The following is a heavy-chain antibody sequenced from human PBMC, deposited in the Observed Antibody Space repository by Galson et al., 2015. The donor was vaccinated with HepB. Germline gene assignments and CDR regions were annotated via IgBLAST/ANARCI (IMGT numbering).Heavy chain of an antibody. V-gene: IGHV1-18*04. J-gene: IGHJ4*02. CDR3: ARVGVLRYFDWLSPSDY. D-gene: IGHD3-9*01. CDR2: ISAYNGNT. CDR1: GYTFTSYG. Sequence: SVKVSCKASGYTFTSYGISWVRQAPGQGLEWMGWISAYNGNTNYAQKLQGRVTMTTDTSTSTAYMELRSLRSDDTAVYYCARVGVLRYFDWLSPSDYWGQGTLVTVSS.